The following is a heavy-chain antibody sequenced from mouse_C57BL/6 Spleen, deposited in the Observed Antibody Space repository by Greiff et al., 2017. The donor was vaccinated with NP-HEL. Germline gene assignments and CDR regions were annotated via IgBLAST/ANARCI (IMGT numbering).Heavy chain of an antibody. D-gene: IGHD1-1*01. Sequence: QVQLKQPGTELVKPGASVKLSCKASGYTFTSYWMHWVKQRPGQGLEWIGNINPSNGGTNYNEKFKSKATLTVDKSSSTAYMQLSSLTTEDSAIYYCARGRYYGRWYFDVWGTGTTVTVSS. V-gene: IGHV1-53*01. CDR1: GYTFTSYW. CDR2: INPSNGGT. J-gene: IGHJ1*03. CDR3: ARGRYYGRWYFDV.